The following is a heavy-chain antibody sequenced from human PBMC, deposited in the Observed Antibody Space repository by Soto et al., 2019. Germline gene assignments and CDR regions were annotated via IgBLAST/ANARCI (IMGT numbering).Heavy chain of an antibody. J-gene: IGHJ5*02. V-gene: IGHV4-34*01. CDR2: INHSGST. Sequence: SETLSLTCAVYGGTFSGHYWSWIRQPPGKGLEWIGEINHSGSTNYNPSLKSRVTISVDTSKNQFSLKLSSVTAVDTAVYYCARVEITMVRGVPRGSAPWGQGTLVTVSS. CDR3: ARVEITMVRGVPRGSAP. CDR1: GGTFSGHY. D-gene: IGHD3-10*01.